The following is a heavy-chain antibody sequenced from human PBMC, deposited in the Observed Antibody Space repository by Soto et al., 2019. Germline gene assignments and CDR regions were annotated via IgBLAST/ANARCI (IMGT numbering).Heavy chain of an antibody. Sequence: QVQLVQSGAEVKKPGASVKVSCKASGYTFTSYGISWVRQAPGQGLEWMGWISAYNGNTNYAQKLQGRVTMTTDTSTSTAYMELRSLRSDDTAVYYCARVEYYYDSSGYFGWFDPWGQGTLVTVSS. V-gene: IGHV1-18*01. CDR1: GYTFTSYG. D-gene: IGHD3-22*01. CDR3: ARVEYYYDSSGYFGWFDP. J-gene: IGHJ5*02. CDR2: ISAYNGNT.